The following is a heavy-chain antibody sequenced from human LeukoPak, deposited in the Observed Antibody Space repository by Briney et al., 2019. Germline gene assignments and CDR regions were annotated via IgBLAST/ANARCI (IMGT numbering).Heavy chain of an antibody. Sequence: SETLSLTCAVYGGSFSGYYWSWIRQPPGKGLEWIGEINHSGSTNYNPSRKSRVTISVATSKNQFSLKLSSVTAADTAVYYCARGGMVRGVYSRRYYGMDVWGKGTTVTVSP. CDR1: GGSFSGYY. CDR3: ARGGMVRGVYSRRYYGMDV. D-gene: IGHD3-10*01. V-gene: IGHV4-34*01. J-gene: IGHJ6*04. CDR2: INHSGST.